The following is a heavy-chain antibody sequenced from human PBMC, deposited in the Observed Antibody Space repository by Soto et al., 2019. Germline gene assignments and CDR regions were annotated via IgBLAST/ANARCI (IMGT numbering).Heavy chain of an antibody. CDR1: GASIRSYY. D-gene: IGHD2-8*01. V-gene: IGHV4-59*01. CDR2: IYDSGIT. J-gene: IGHJ3*01. Sequence: QVQLQESGPGLVKPSETLSLTCTVSGASIRSYYWNWIRQPPGKGLEWIGYIYDSGITSYNPSLKSRVTISLDTSKSQFSLRVTSVTAADTAVYYCAKEVSATFNGFDVWSQGTMVTVSS. CDR3: AKEVSATFNGFDV.